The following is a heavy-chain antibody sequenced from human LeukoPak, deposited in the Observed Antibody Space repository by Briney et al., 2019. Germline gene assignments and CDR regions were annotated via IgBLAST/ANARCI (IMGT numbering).Heavy chain of an antibody. CDR2: ISSSSSTI. CDR1: GFTFSSYS. D-gene: IGHD3-10*01. J-gene: IGHJ1*01. Sequence: TGGSLRLSCAASGFTFSSYSMNWVRQAPGKGLEWVSYISSSSSTIYYADSVKGRFTISRDNAKNSLYLQMNSLRAEDTAVYYCARDPPFNYYGSGSPRYFQHWGQGTLVTVSS. CDR3: ARDPPFNYYGSGSPRYFQH. V-gene: IGHV3-48*04.